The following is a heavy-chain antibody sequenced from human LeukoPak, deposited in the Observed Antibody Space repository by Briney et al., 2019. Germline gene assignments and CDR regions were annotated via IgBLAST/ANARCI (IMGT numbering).Heavy chain of an antibody. CDR1: GYSFTSYW. D-gene: IGHD3-22*01. J-gene: IGHJ4*02. V-gene: IGHV5-51*01. CDR3: ARQYLTYYYDSSGYCYFDY. CDR2: IYPGDSDT. Sequence: LGESLKISCKGSGYSFTSYWIGWVRQMPGKGLEWMGIIYPGDSDTRYSPSFQGQVTISADKSISTAYLQWSSLKASDTAMYYCARQYLTYYYDSSGYCYFDYWGQGTLVAVSS.